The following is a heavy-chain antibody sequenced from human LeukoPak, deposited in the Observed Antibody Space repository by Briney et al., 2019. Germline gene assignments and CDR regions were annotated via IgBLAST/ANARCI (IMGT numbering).Heavy chain of an antibody. CDR2: IIPILGIA. D-gene: IGHD4-17*01. Sequence: VASVKVSCKASGGTFSSYAISWVRQAPGQGLGWMGRIIPILGIANYAQKFQGRVTITADKSTSTAYMELSSLRSEDTAVYYCASISGDNAFDIWGQGTMVTVSS. V-gene: IGHV1-69*04. J-gene: IGHJ3*02. CDR3: ASISGDNAFDI. CDR1: GGTFSSYA.